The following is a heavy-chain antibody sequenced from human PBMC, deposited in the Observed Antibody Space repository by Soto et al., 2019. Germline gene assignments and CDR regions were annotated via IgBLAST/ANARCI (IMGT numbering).Heavy chain of an antibody. J-gene: IGHJ6*02. CDR1: GFSIRNYG. CDR2: ITYDGRNE. Sequence: QVQVVESGGGVVQPGRSLRLSCEASGFSIRNYGMHWVRQAPGKGLEWVALITYDGRNEYYGDSVKGRFTISRDSSKNTWYRQMNSLIFEDMAVYYCARDGAVGYGMDVWGQGTTVTVSS. V-gene: IGHV3-33*01. CDR3: ARDGAVGYGMDV.